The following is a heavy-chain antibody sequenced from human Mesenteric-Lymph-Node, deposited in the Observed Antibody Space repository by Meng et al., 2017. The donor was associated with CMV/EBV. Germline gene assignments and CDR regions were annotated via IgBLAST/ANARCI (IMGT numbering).Heavy chain of an antibody. Sequence: GESLKISCAASGFTFSTYVMHWVRQALGKGLEWVSAISGSGGSTYYADSVKGWFTISRDNSKNTLYLQMNSLRAEDTAVYYCAKDRDYGDSTLDYWGQGTLVTVSS. V-gene: IGHV3-23*01. CDR1: GFTFSTYV. CDR2: ISGSGGST. D-gene: IGHD4-17*01. J-gene: IGHJ4*02. CDR3: AKDRDYGDSTLDY.